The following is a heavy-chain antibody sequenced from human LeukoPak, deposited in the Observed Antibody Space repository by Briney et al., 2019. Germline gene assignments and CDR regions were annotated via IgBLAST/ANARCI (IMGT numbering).Heavy chain of an antibody. CDR2: IIPIFGTA. Sequence: GASVKVSCKASGGTFSSYAISWVRQAPGHGLEWMGGIIPIFGTANYAQKFQGRVTVTADKSTSTAYMELSSLRSEDTAVYYCASTYGFYYYYMDVWGKGTTVTVSS. CDR1: GGTFSSYA. CDR3: ASTYGFYYYYMDV. D-gene: IGHD4-17*01. V-gene: IGHV1-69*06. J-gene: IGHJ6*03.